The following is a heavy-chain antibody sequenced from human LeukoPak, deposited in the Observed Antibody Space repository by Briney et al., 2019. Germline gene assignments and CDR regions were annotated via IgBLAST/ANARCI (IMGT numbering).Heavy chain of an antibody. CDR3: ARVGFGNTPHRIDY. V-gene: IGHV4-59*01. CDR2: IYYTGST. J-gene: IGHJ4*02. Sequence: SETLSLTCTVSGGSISSYYWSWIRQPPGKGLEWIGYIYYTGSTNYNPSLKSRVTISVDTSKNQFSLELSSVTAADTAVYYCARVGFGNTPHRIDYWGQGTLVTVSS. CDR1: GGSISSYY. D-gene: IGHD4-23*01.